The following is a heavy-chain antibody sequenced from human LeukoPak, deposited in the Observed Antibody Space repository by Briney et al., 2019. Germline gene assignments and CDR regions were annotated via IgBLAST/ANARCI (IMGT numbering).Heavy chain of an antibody. J-gene: IGHJ6*04. D-gene: IGHD5-12*01. CDR3: EKEGDEFRGYLDV. CDR2: IHNDGTMG. V-gene: IGHV3-30*02. CDR1: GFTFSRLW. Sequence: GGSLRLSCATSGFTFSRLWMRWVRQAPGKGLEWVAVIHNDGTMGQSGASVKGCSIISNNFSRNTLFLKMNSIREDDTVVYYSEKEGDEFRGYLDVWGKGTTVTVSS.